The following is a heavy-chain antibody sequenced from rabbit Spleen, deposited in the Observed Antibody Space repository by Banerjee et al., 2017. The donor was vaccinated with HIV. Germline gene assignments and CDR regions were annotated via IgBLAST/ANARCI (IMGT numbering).Heavy chain of an antibody. CDR2: SFAGSSGFT. CDR3: ARNFDL. CDR1: GFSFNSGYD. J-gene: IGHJ4*01. Sequence: QSLEESGGGLVKPGASLTLTCKASGFSFNSGYDMCWVRQAPGKGLEWIACSFAGSSGFTYFASWAKGRFTISKTSSTTVTLQMTSLTAADTATYFCARNFDLWGPGTLVTVS. V-gene: IGHV1S40*01.